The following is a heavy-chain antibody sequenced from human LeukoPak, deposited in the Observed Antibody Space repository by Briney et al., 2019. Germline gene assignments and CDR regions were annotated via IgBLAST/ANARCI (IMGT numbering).Heavy chain of an antibody. D-gene: IGHD6-19*01. CDR3: ARVTGSSGWYPGFLFAFDI. Sequence: PGGSLRLSCAASGFTFSSYWMSWVRQAPGKGLEWVANKKQDGSEKYYVDSVKGRFTISRDNAKNSLYLQMNSLRAEDTAVYYCARVTGSSGWYPGFLFAFDIWGQGTMVTVSS. CDR2: KKQDGSEK. V-gene: IGHV3-7*01. CDR1: GFTFSSYW. J-gene: IGHJ3*02.